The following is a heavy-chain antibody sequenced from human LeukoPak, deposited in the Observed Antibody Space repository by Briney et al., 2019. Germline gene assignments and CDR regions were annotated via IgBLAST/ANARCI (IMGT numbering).Heavy chain of an antibody. D-gene: IGHD2-21*02. Sequence: GGSLRLSCAGSGFTFRSYWMHWVRRAPGKGLVWVSRISGDGSSTTYADSVKGRFTISRDNAKNTLYLQMNSLRAEDTAVYYCARDIDCGGDCYRDYWGQGTLVTVSS. J-gene: IGHJ4*02. CDR1: GFTFRSYW. V-gene: IGHV3-74*01. CDR2: ISGDGSST. CDR3: ARDIDCGGDCYRDY.